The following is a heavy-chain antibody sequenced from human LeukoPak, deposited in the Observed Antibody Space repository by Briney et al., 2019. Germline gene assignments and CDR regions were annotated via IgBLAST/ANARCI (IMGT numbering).Heavy chain of an antibody. CDR3: GKDPNGDYIGAFDF. V-gene: IGHV3-21*04. CDR2: IS. Sequence: GGSLRLSCAASGFTFSSYCMNWVRQAPEKGLEWVSSISKYVDSAKGRFTISRDNSKGTLCLQMDSLRVEDTAVYYCGKDPNGDYIGAFDFWGQGTMVTVSS. CDR1: GFTFSSYC. D-gene: IGHD4-17*01. J-gene: IGHJ3*01.